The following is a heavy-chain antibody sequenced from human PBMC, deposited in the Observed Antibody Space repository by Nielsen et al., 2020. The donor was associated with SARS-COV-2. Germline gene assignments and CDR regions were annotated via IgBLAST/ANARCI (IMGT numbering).Heavy chain of an antibody. Sequence: GESLKISCAASGFTFSSYAMSWVRQAPGKGLEWVSAISGSGGSTYYADSVKGRFTISRDNSKNTLYLQMNSLRAEDTAVYYCARESGLDTTDNWGQGVLVTVSS. V-gene: IGHV3-23*01. CDR1: GFTFSSYA. CDR3: ARESGLDTTDN. J-gene: IGHJ4*02. D-gene: IGHD3/OR15-3a*01. CDR2: ISGSGGST.